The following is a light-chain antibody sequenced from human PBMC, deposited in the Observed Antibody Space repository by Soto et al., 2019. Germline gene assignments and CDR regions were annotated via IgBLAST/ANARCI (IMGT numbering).Light chain of an antibody. CDR2: GAS. CDR1: QVVGYN. V-gene: IGKV3-15*01. Sequence: EVVMTQSPATLYVSPGERVTLSCRASQVVGYNLAWYQHKPGQAPRLLIYGASTRVTGIPTRFSGSGSGTEFTLTISSLQSEDFAIYYCQQSYTFGQGTKLEIK. J-gene: IGKJ2*01. CDR3: QQSYT.